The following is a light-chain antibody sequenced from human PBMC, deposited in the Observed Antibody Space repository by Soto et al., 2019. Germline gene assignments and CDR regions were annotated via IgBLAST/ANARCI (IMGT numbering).Light chain of an antibody. V-gene: IGKV3-15*01. CDR3: QQYNNWHIT. J-gene: IGKJ5*01. Sequence: DIVMTQSPATLDVSPWQRGSLSCRASQSVSSNFAWYQQKHGQDHRLIIYGEYTRATGIPDRFSGSGSGTEFTLTIRSLQSEEFAVYYCQQYNNWHITFGQGTRLAI. CDR2: GEY. CDR1: QSVSSN.